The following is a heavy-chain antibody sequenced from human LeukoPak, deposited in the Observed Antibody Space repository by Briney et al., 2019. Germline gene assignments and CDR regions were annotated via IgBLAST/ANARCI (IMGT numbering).Heavy chain of an antibody. CDR3: ACIMGFWSYFDY. D-gene: IGHD3-3*01. J-gene: IGHJ4*02. CDR1: GFTFDDYA. Sequence: GGSLRLSCAASGFTFDDYAMHWVRQAPGKGLEWVSLISGDGGSTYYADSVKGRFTISRDNSKNSLYMQMNSLRTEDIALYYCACIMGFWSYFDYWGQGTLVTVSS. V-gene: IGHV3-43*02. CDR2: ISGDGGST.